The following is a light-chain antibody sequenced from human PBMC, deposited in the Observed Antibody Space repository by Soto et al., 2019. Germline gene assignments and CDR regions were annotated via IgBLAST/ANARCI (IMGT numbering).Light chain of an antibody. Sequence: DNHISHAPSKLAHSVFERGTLTFLASQSISYWLAWYQQKPGKAPKLLIYRASGLESGVPARFSGSGSGTEFTLTISSLQSDDFATYCCHNYNSYPWTFGKGHKGDIK. J-gene: IGKJ4*01. CDR1: QSISYW. CDR2: RAS. CDR3: HNYNSYPWT. V-gene: IGKV1-5*03.